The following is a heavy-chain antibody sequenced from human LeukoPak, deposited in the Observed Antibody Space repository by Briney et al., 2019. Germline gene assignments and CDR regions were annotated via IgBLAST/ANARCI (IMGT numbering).Heavy chain of an antibody. D-gene: IGHD3-22*01. V-gene: IGHV4-39*01. Sequence: SETMSLTCTVSGGSISSSSYYWGWIRQPPGKGLEWIGIIYYSGSTYYNPSLKSRVTISVDTSKNQFSLKLSSVTAADTAVYYCARNYYYDSSGYADYWGQGTLVTVSS. J-gene: IGHJ4*02. CDR2: IYYSGST. CDR1: GGSISSSSYY. CDR3: ARNYYYDSSGYADY.